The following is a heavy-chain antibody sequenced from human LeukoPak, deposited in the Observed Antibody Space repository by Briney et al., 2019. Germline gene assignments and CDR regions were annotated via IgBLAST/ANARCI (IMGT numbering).Heavy chain of an antibody. CDR1: GFTASSNY. D-gene: IGHD2-15*01. V-gene: IGHV3-23*01. CDR3: AKRYCSGTSCNYFDY. Sequence: GGSLRLSCAASGFTASSNYMSWVRQAPGKGLEWVSVLSASGGSTYYADSVKGRFTVSRDNSKNTLYLQMSSLRVEDTAVYYCAKRYCSGTSCNYFDYWGQGTLVTVSS. CDR2: LSASGGST. J-gene: IGHJ4*02.